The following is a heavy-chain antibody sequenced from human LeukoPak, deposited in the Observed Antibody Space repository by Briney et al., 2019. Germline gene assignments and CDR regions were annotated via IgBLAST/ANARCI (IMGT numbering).Heavy chain of an antibody. D-gene: IGHD4-17*01. Sequence: PSETLSLTXTVSGGSISSYYWSWIRQPPGKGLEWIGYIYYSGSTNYNPSLKSRVTISVDTSKNQFSLKLSSVTAADTAVYYCARDTTGMDWFDPWGQGTLVTVSS. CDR2: IYYSGST. CDR3: ARDTTGMDWFDP. V-gene: IGHV4-59*01. J-gene: IGHJ5*02. CDR1: GGSISSYY.